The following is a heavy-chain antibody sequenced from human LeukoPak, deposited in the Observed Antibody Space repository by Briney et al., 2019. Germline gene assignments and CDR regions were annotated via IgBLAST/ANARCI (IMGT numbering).Heavy chain of an antibody. CDR3: ARGRSHIVVVPAAMEKDNWFDP. D-gene: IGHD2-2*01. CDR1: GYTLTELS. CDR2: FDPEDGET. V-gene: IGHV1-24*01. J-gene: IGHJ5*02. Sequence: ASVKVSCKVSGYTLTELSMHWVRQAPGKGLEWMGGFDPEDGETIYAQKFQGRVTMTTDTSTSTAYMELRSLRSGDTAVYYCARGRSHIVVVPAAMEKDNWFDPWGQGTLVTVSS.